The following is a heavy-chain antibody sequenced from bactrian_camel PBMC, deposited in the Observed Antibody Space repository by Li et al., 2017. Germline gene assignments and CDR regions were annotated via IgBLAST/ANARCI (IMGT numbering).Heavy chain of an antibody. J-gene: IGHJ4*01. CDR3: TADEDAYGASWTTQDEYAY. D-gene: IGHD3*01. Sequence: EVQLVESGGGLVQPGGSLRLSCAASGFTFSSYTMSWVRQAPGKGLEWVSGIARDSSTTAYAESVKGRFTVSRDNANNTVYLHMNSLKVEDTAVYYCTADEDAYGASWTTQDEYAYWGQGTQVTVS. CDR1: GFTFSSYT. V-gene: IGHV3S40*01. CDR2: IARDSSTT.